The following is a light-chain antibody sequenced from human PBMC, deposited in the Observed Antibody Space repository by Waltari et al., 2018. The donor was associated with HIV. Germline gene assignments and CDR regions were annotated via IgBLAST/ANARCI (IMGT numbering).Light chain of an antibody. CDR3: VLYMGSGISV. CDR2: STN. V-gene: IGLV8-61*01. CDR1: SGYVPTSYY. Sequence: QTVVTQEPSFSVSPGGTVTLTCGLSSGYVPTSYYPSWYQQTPGQAPRTLIYSTNTRSSGVPDRFSGSILGNKAALTITGAQADDESDYYCVLYMGSGISVFGGGTKLTVL. J-gene: IGLJ3*02.